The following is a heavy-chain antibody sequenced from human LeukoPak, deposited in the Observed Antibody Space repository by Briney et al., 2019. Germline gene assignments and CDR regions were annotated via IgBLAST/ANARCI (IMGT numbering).Heavy chain of an antibody. CDR3: ARRGYSGYDYGDYFDY. CDR1: GYSFTSYW. CDR2: IYPGDSDT. V-gene: IGHV5-51*01. Sequence: RGESLKISCKGSGYSFTSYWIGWVRQMPGKGLEWMGIIYPGDSDTRYSPSFQGQVTISDDKSISTAYLQWSSLKASDTAMYYCARRGYSGYDYGDYFDYWGQGTLVTVSS. J-gene: IGHJ4*02. D-gene: IGHD5-12*01.